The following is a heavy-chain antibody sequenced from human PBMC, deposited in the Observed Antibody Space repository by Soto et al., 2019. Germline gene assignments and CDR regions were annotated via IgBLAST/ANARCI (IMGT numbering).Heavy chain of an antibody. CDR2: INHSGST. D-gene: IGHD2-2*01. CDR3: ARGYCSSTSCYDFDY. Sequence: SETLSLTCAVYGGSFSGYYWSWIRQPPGKGREWIGEINHSGSTNYNPSLKSRVTISVDTSKNQFSLKLSSVTAAHTAVYYCARGYCSSTSCYDFDYWGQGTLVTVSS. V-gene: IGHV4-34*01. J-gene: IGHJ4*02. CDR1: GGSFSGYY.